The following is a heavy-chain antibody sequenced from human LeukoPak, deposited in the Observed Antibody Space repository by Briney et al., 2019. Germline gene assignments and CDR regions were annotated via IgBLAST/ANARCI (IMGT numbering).Heavy chain of an antibody. J-gene: IGHJ6*02. V-gene: IGHV3-30-3*01. CDR3: ARGPNYYCYYYGMDV. CDR1: GFTFSSYA. CDR2: ISYDGSNK. Sequence: PRRSLRLSCAASGFTFSSYAMHGVRQAPGKGLEWVAVISYDGSNKYYADSVKGRFTISRDNSKNTLYLQMNNLRAEDTAVYYCARGPNYYCYYYGMDVWGQGTTVTVSS.